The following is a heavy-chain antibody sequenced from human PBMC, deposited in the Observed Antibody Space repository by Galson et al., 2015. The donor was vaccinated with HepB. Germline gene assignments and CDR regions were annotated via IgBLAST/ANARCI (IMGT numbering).Heavy chain of an antibody. D-gene: IGHD3-3*01. CDR1: GFTFSSYS. V-gene: IGHV3-48*02. CDR3: ASLFGVIGASVAGYYYGMDV. J-gene: IGHJ6*02. Sequence: SLRLSCAASGFTFSSYSMNWVRQAPGKGLEWVSYISSSSSTIYYADSVKGRFTISRDNAKNSLYLQMNSLRDEDTAVYYCASLFGVIGASVAGYYYGMDVWGQGTTVTVSS. CDR2: ISSSSSTI.